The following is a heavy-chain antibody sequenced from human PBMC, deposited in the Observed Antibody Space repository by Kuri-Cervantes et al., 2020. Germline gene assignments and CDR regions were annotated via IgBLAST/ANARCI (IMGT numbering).Heavy chain of an antibody. CDR2: INPNSGGT. J-gene: IGHJ4*02. CDR3: ASAHLIISLLKN. Sequence: ASVKVSCKASGYTFTGYYMHWVRQAPRQGLEWMGWINPNSGGTNYAQKFQGRVTMTRDTSISTAYMELSRLRSDDTAVYYCASAHLIISLLKNWGQGTLVTVSS. CDR1: GYTFTGYY. D-gene: IGHD2-15*01. V-gene: IGHV1-2*02.